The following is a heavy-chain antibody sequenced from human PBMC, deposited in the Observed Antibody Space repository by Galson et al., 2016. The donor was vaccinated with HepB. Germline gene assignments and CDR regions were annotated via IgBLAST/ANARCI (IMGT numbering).Heavy chain of an antibody. Sequence: CTVSGGSISSGSYYRAWIRQPPGKGLEWIGSIYYSGSTYHNPSLKSRVTMSEDTSKNQFSLKLNSVTAADTAVYYCARGWLSDDYWGQGTLVTVSS. D-gene: IGHD3-9*01. CDR1: GGSISSGSYY. CDR2: IYYSGST. V-gene: IGHV4-39*07. CDR3: ARGWLSDDY. J-gene: IGHJ4*02.